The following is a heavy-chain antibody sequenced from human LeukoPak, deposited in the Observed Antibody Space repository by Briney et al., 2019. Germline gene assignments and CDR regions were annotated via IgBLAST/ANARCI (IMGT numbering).Heavy chain of an antibody. CDR2: INPNSGGT. Sequence: ASVKVSCKASGYTFTGYYMHWVRQAPGQGLEWMGWINPNSGGTNYAQKFQGRVTMTRDTSISTAYMELSRLRSDDTAVYYCARAPDSSGWYGVNAFDIWGQGTMVTVSS. D-gene: IGHD6-19*01. J-gene: IGHJ3*02. CDR3: ARAPDSSGWYGVNAFDI. CDR1: GYTFTGYY. V-gene: IGHV1-2*02.